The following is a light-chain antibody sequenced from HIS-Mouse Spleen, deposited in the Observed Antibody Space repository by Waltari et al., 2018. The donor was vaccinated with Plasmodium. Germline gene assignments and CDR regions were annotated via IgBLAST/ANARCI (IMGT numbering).Light chain of an antibody. CDR1: ALPKKY. CDR2: EDS. V-gene: IGLV3-10*01. J-gene: IGLJ3*02. Sequence: SYELTQPPSVSVSPGQTARITCSGDALPKKYAYWYQQKSGQAPVLVIYEDSKRPSGIRERFSGSSSGTIATLTISGAKVEDEADYYCYSTDSSGNHRVFGGGTKLTVL. CDR3: YSTDSSGNHRV.